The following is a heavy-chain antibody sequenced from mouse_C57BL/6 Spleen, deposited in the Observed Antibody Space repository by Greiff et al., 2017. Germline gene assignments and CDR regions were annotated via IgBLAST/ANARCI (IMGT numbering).Heavy chain of an antibody. CDR2: IDPSDSET. CDR3: ARVDYYGSSYDAMDY. V-gene: IGHV1-52*01. J-gene: IGHJ4*01. Sequence: QVQLQQPGAELVRPGSSVKLSCKASGYTFTSYWMHWVKQRPIQGLEWIGNIDPSDSETHYNQKFKDKATLTVDKSSSTAYMQLSSLTSEDSAVYYCARVDYYGSSYDAMDYWGQGTSVTVSS. D-gene: IGHD1-1*01. CDR1: GYTFTSYW.